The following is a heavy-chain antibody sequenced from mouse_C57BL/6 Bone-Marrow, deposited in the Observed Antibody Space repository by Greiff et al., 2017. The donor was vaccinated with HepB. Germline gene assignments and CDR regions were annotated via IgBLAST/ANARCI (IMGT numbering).Heavy chain of an antibody. J-gene: IGHJ2*01. D-gene: IGHD2-4*01. V-gene: IGHV1-64*01. Sequence: QVQLQQPGAELVKPGASVKLSCKASGYTFTSYWMHWVKQRPGQGLEWIGMIHPNSGSTNYNEKFKSKATLTVDKSSSTAYMQLSSLTSEDSAVYYCARKSYDYDGRGFDYWGQGTTLTVSS. CDR1: GYTFTSYW. CDR2: IHPNSGST. CDR3: ARKSYDYDGRGFDY.